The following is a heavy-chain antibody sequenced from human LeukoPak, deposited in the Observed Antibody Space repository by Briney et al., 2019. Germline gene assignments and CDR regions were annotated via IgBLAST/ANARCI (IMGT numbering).Heavy chain of an antibody. CDR2: IQYNGNNK. Sequence: PGGSLRLSCAASGFTVNIFGMHWVRQVPGKGLEWVTFIQYNGNNKYYTESVKGRFTISRDNSKNTLYLQMNSLRTEDTAMYYCAKDNRDYYIDYWGQGTLVTVSS. CDR3: AKDNRDYYIDY. V-gene: IGHV3-30*02. D-gene: IGHD3-10*01. CDR1: GFTVNIFG. J-gene: IGHJ4*02.